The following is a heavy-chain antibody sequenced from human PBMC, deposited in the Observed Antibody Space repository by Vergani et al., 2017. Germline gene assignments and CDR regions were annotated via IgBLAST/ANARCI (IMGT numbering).Heavy chain of an antibody. V-gene: IGHV3-7*01. J-gene: IGHJ3*02. CDR1: GFTFSSYW. CDR2: IKQDGSNK. Sequence: EVQLVESGGGLVQPGGSLRLSCAASGFTFSSYWMSWVRQAPGKGLEWVANIKQDGSNKYYADSVKGRFTISRDNSKNTLYLQMNSLRAEDTAVYYCAKDPYCSSTSCYGEDDAFDIWGQGTMVTVSS. CDR3: AKDPYCSSTSCYGEDDAFDI. D-gene: IGHD2-2*01.